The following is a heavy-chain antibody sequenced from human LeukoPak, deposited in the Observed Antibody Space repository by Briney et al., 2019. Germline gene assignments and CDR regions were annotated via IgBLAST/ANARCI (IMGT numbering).Heavy chain of an antibody. CDR3: ARVYDFWSGYFRYYYYGMDV. CDR2: ISYDGSNK. D-gene: IGHD3-3*01. Sequence: SCKASGYTFTGYYMHWVRQAPGKGLEWVAVISYDGSNKYYADSVKGRFTISRDNSKNTLYLQMNSLRAEDTAVYYCARVYDFWSGYFRYYYYGMDVWGQGTTVTVSS. J-gene: IGHJ6*02. CDR1: GYTFTGYY. V-gene: IGHV3-30-3*01.